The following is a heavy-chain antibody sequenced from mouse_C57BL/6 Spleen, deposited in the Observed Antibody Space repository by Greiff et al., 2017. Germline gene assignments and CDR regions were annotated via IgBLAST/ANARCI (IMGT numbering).Heavy chain of an antibody. J-gene: IGHJ2*01. CDR2: LDPSDSYT. CDR1: GYTFTSYW. Sequence: QVQLQQSGAELVKPGASVKLSCKASGYTFTSYWMQWVKQRPGQGLEWIGELDPSDSYTNYYQKFKGKATLTVDTTSSTTYMQLSSLTSEDSAVYYCATKWYYSGNSPDYWGQGTTLTVSS. V-gene: IGHV1-50*01. D-gene: IGHD1-1*01. CDR3: ATKWYYSGNSPDY.